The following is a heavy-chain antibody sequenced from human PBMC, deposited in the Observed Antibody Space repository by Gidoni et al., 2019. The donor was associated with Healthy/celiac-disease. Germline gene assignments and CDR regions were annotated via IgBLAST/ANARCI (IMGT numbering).Heavy chain of an antibody. V-gene: IGHV4-61*01. CDR2: IYYSGST. J-gene: IGHJ6*03. CDR3: ARDFRSYYYYYMDV. Sequence: QVQLQESGPGLVKPSETLSLPCTVSGGSVSSGSYYWSWIRQPPGKGLEWIGYIYYSGSTNYNPSLKSRVTISVDTSKNQFSLKLSSVTAADTAVYYCARDFRSYYYYYMDVWGKGTTVTVSS. CDR1: GGSVSSGSYY.